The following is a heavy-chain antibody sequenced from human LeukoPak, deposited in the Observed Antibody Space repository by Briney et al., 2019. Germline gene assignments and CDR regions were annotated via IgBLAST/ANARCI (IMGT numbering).Heavy chain of an antibody. CDR1: GFTFSSYA. D-gene: IGHD2-2*01. CDR2: ISGSGGST. Sequence: GGSLRLSCAASGFTFSSYAMSWVRQAPGKGLEWVSAISGSGGSTYYADSVKGRFTISRDNSKNTLYLQMNSLRAEDTAVYYCAKLPPPYCSSTSGPDYWGQGTLVTVSS. J-gene: IGHJ4*02. CDR3: AKLPPPYCSSTSGPDY. V-gene: IGHV3-23*01.